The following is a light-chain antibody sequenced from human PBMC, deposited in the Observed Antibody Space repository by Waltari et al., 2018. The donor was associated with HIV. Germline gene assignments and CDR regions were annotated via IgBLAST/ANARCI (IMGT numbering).Light chain of an antibody. Sequence: QSALTQPASVSGSPGQSIPISCPGTSSDYNSVSWYQHHPGKAPKVIIYEVSNRPSGVSNRFSGSKSGYTASLTISGLQAEDEADYFCTSYISSSTPVFGGGTKVTVL. J-gene: IGLJ3*02. V-gene: IGLV2-14*01. CDR2: EVS. CDR3: TSYISSSTPV. CDR1: SSDYNS.